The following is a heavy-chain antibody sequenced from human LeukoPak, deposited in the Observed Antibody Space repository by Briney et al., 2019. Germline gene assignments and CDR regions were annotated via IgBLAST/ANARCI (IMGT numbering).Heavy chain of an antibody. CDR3: ARGRGSTVTTDWFDP. J-gene: IGHJ5*02. D-gene: IGHD4-17*01. V-gene: IGHV4-31*03. CDR1: GGSISSGGYY. Sequence: SETLSLTCTVSGGSISSGGYYWSWIRQHPGKGLEWIGYIYYSGSTYYNPSLKSRVTISVDTSKNQFSLKLSSVTAADTAVYYCARGRGSTVTTDWFDPWGQGTLVTVSP. CDR2: IYYSGST.